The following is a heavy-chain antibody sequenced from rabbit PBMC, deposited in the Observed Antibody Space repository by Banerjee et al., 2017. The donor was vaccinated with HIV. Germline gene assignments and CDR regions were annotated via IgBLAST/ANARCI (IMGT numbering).Heavy chain of an antibody. CDR2: ITGDNSGDT. J-gene: IGHJ4*01. D-gene: IGHD1-1*01. Sequence: QEQLEESGGDLVKPGASLTLTCTASGFSFSSSYYMCWVRQAPGKGLEWIACITGDNSGDTAHANWAKGRFTISKTSSTTVTLQMTSLTAADTATYFCARQGSGGYPRYAYNLWG. CDR1: GFSFSSSYY. V-gene: IGHV1S45*01. CDR3: ARQGSGGYPRYAYNL.